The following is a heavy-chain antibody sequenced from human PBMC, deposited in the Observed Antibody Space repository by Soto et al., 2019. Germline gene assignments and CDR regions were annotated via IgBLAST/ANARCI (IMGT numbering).Heavy chain of an antibody. CDR3: AKDRTVAARNFDY. J-gene: IGHJ4*02. CDR2: ISTSIDAT. D-gene: IGHD6-6*01. CDR1: GFAFSNYA. Sequence: PGGSLRLSCAASGFAFSNYAMHWVRQAPGKWLEWVSSISTSIDATYYADSVKGRFTISRDDSKNTLYLQMNSLRADDSAVYYCAKDRTVAARNFDYWGPGXQVTVYS. V-gene: IGHV3-23*01.